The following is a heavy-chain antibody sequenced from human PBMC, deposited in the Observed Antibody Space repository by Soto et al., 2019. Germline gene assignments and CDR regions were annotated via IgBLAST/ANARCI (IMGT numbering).Heavy chain of an antibody. J-gene: IGHJ5*02. CDR1: DASVRGNY. CDR3: ERDPLPDGNSAP. D-gene: IGHD1-26*01. V-gene: IGHV4-4*07. CDR2: VSASGGS. Sequence: RTETLSITSNVSDASVRGNYWSWVRQPVGKAMEWIGRVSASGGSDYGPSLSNRVFMPIDRSKNQVFLSLRSVTAADTGVEYCERDPLPDGNSAPWGQGTMGNVS.